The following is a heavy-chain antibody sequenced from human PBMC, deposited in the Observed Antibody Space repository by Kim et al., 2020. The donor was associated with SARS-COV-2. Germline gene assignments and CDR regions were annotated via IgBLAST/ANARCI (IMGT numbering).Heavy chain of an antibody. CDR3: AKSFSGSYFGYDY. Sequence: GGSLRLSCAASGFTFNTYAMHWVRQAPGKGLEWVAGISYDGSNKYYADSVKGRFTISRDNSKNTLYLQMNSLRIEDTAVYYCAKSFSGSYFGYDYWGQGTLVTVSS. V-gene: IGHV3-30*18. D-gene: IGHD1-26*01. J-gene: IGHJ4*02. CDR1: GFTFNTYA. CDR2: ISYDGSNK.